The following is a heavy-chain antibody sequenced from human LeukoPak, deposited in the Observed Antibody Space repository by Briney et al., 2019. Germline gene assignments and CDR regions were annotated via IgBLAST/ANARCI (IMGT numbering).Heavy chain of an antibody. CDR1: GFTFSSYS. J-gene: IGHJ6*03. D-gene: IGHD2-21*01. Sequence: GGSLRLSCAASGFTFSSYSMNWVRQAPGKGLEWVSSISSSSSYIYYADSVKGRFTISRDNAKSSLYLQMNSLRAEDTAVYYCARAGGESYYYMDVWGKGTTVTVSS. V-gene: IGHV3-21*01. CDR2: ISSSSSYI. CDR3: ARAGGESYYYMDV.